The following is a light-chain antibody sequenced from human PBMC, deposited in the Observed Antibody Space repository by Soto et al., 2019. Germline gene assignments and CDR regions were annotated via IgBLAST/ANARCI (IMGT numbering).Light chain of an antibody. Sequence: EIVMTQSPATLSVSPGEGATLSCRASQSLINNKLAWFQQKPGQAPRLLIYGASTRATGLPARFSGSGSGTEFTLTTSSLQSEDFAIYYCQQYNNWPHTFGQGTKLEIK. CDR3: QQYNNWPHT. V-gene: IGKV3-15*01. CDR2: GAS. J-gene: IGKJ2*01. CDR1: QSLINN.